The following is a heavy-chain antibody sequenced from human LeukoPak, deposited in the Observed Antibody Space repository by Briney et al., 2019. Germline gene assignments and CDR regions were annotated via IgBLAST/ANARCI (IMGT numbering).Heavy chain of an antibody. V-gene: IGHV4-31*03. CDR1: GGSISSGGYY. CDR2: IYYSGST. J-gene: IGHJ4*02. D-gene: IGHD5-24*01. Sequence: PSQTLSLTCTVSGGSISSGGYYWSWIRQHPGKGLEWIGYIYYSGSTYYNPSLKCRVTISVDTSKNQFSLKLSSVTAADTAVYYCARDSQNGYSPFDYWGQGTLVTVSS. CDR3: ARDSQNGYSPFDY.